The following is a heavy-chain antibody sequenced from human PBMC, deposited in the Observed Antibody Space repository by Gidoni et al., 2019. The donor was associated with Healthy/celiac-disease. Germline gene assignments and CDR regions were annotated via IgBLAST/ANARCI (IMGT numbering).Heavy chain of an antibody. CDR1: GGSIRSGGYY. Sequence: QVQLQESGPGLVKPSQTLSLTCTVSGGSIRSGGYYWSWIRQHPGQGLEWIGYIYYSGSTYYNPSLKSRVTISVDTSKNQFSLKLSSVTAADTAVYYCARQNVKNYYGMDVWGQGTTVTVSS. CDR2: IYYSGST. J-gene: IGHJ6*02. V-gene: IGHV4-31*03. CDR3: ARQNVKNYYGMDV.